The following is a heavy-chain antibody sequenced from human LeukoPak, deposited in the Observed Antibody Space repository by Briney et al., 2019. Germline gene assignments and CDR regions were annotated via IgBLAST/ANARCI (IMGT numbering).Heavy chain of an antibody. CDR1: AFTFSGYS. Sequence: GRSLRLSCVVSAFTFSGYSMHWVRQAPGKGLEWVAFISHDGSNKYCADSLKGRFTISRDNSKNTLFLQMNSLRPEDTAVDYCARVGYDYNWYDAFDIWGQGTMVTVSS. CDR3: ARVGYDYNWYDAFDI. CDR2: ISHDGSNK. D-gene: IGHD1-1*01. J-gene: IGHJ3*02. V-gene: IGHV3-30*04.